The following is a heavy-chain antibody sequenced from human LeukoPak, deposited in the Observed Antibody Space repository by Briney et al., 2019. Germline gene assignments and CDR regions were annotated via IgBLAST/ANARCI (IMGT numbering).Heavy chain of an antibody. CDR2: IYYSGST. J-gene: IGHJ3*02. CDR1: GGSFSGYY. Sequence: SETLSLTCAVYGGSFSGYYWSWIRQPPGKGLEWIGYIYYSGSTYYNPSLKSRVTISVDTSKNQFSLKLSSVTAADTAVYYCASDTNYDFWSGSPGGAFDIWGQGTMVTVSS. D-gene: IGHD3-3*01. CDR3: ASDTNYDFWSGSPGGAFDI. V-gene: IGHV4-30-4*08.